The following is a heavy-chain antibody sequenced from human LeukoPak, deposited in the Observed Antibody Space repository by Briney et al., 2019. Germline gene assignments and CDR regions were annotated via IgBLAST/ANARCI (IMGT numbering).Heavy chain of an antibody. CDR1: GGSFSGYY. D-gene: IGHD3-16*02. CDR3: AVWGSYRSLDY. Sequence: PSETLSLTCAVYGGSFSGYYWSWIRQPPGKGLEWIGEINHSGSTNYNPSLKSRVTISVDTSKNQFSLKLSSVTAADTAVYYCAVWGSYRSLDYWGQGTLVTVSS. V-gene: IGHV4-34*01. J-gene: IGHJ4*02. CDR2: INHSGST.